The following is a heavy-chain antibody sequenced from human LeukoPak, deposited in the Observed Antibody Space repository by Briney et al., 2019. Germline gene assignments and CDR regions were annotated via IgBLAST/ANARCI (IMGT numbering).Heavy chain of an antibody. J-gene: IGHJ6*02. CDR3: ARAAQYCSGGSCQGYYGMDV. V-gene: IGHV4-59*01. D-gene: IGHD2-15*01. Sequence: SETPSLTCTVSGVSISSYYWSWIRQPPGKGLEWIGYIYYSGSTNYNPSLKSRVTISVDTSKDQFSLKLSSVTAADTAVYYCARAAQYCSGGSCQGYYGMDVWGQGTTVTVSS. CDR2: IYYSGST. CDR1: GVSISSYY.